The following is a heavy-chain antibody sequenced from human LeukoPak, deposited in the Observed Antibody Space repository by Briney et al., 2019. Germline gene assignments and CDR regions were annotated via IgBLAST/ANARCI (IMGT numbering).Heavy chain of an antibody. J-gene: IGHJ4*02. CDR1: GFTFSGSA. D-gene: IGHD2-2*01. Sequence: GGSLRLSCAASGFTFSGSAMHWVRQASGKGLEWVGLIRSKANSYATAYAASVKGRFTISRDDSKNTAYLQMNSLKTEDTAVYYCTIRLGYCSSTSCYQFDYWGQGTLVTVSS. CDR3: TIRLGYCSSTSCYQFDY. V-gene: IGHV3-73*01. CDR2: IRSKANSYAT.